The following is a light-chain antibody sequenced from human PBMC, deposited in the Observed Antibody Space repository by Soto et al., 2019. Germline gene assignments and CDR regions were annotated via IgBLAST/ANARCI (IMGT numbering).Light chain of an antibody. V-gene: IGLV2-14*01. J-gene: IGLJ1*01. CDR2: EVS. CDR3: SSYSNSSPHSV. CDR1: SSDVGGYNY. Sequence: QSALTQPASVSGSPGQSITISCTGTSSDVGGYNYVSWYQQHPGKPPKLMIYEVSNRPSAVSNRFSGSKSGNTASLTISGLRAEDEADYYYSSYSNSSPHSVFGTGTKVTVL.